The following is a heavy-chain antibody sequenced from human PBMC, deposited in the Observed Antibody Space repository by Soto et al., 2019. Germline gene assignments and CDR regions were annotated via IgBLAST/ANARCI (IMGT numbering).Heavy chain of an antibody. V-gene: IGHV4-39*01. CDR1: GGSISSSSYY. J-gene: IGHJ4*02. CDR3: ASRGYCSGGSCYDY. CDR2: IYYSGST. D-gene: IGHD2-15*01. Sequence: QLQLQESGPGLVKPSETLSLTCTVSGGSISSSSYYWGWIRQPPGKGLEWIGSIYYSGSTYYNPPLNSRVTXXVXTXXNQFSLKLSSVTAADTAVYYCASRGYCSGGSCYDYWGQGTLVTVSS.